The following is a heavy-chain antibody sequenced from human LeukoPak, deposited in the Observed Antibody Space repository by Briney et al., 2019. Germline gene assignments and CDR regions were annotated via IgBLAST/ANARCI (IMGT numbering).Heavy chain of an antibody. CDR2: INPSGGSP. V-gene: IGHV1-46*01. J-gene: IGHJ4*02. CDR1: GYTFTSYY. Sequence: GASVKVSCKASGYTFTSYYIHWVRQAPGQGLEWMAIINPSGGSPSYAQKFQGRVTMTRDTPKSTVSMELSSLTSDDPAVYYCARGGGFTSGWYRIDHWGQGTLVTVSS. D-gene: IGHD6-19*01. CDR3: ARGGGFTSGWYRIDH.